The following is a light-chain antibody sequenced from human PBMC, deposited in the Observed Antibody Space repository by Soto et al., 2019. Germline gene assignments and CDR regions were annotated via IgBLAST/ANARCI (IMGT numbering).Light chain of an antibody. CDR3: QQYHDSPQT. Sequence: EILMTQSPGTLSVSPGERATLSCRASQSVSSNLAWYQRKPGQAPRLLIYATSTRASGIPARFSASGSGTEFTLTISSLQSQDFAVYYCQQYHDSPQTLDQGTKVEIK. J-gene: IGKJ1*01. CDR1: QSVSSN. CDR2: ATS. V-gene: IGKV3-15*01.